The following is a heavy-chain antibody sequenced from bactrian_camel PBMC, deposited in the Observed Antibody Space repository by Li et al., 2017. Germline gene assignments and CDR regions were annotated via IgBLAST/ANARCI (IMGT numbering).Heavy chain of an antibody. CDR1: GYTFARNC. Sequence: HVQLVESGGGSVQTGGSLRLSCAASGYTFARNCVGWYRQTPGKEREGIAALYLGGGGTYYADSVKGRFTISKESAKDTLYLQMDSLKPEDSAMYYCAADWGSPCVLSTHWYTYQGQGTQVTVS. D-gene: IGHD5*01. CDR2: LYLGGGGT. J-gene: IGHJ4*01. V-gene: IGHV3S1*01.